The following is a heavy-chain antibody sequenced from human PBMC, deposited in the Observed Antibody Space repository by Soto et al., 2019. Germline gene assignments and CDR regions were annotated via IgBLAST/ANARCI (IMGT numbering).Heavy chain of an antibody. CDR3: ARRQLVGTVYYYMDV. V-gene: IGHV4-59*08. J-gene: IGHJ6*03. CDR2: IYYSGST. CDR1: GGSISSYY. Sequence: QVQLQESGPGLVKPSETLSLTCTVSGGSISSYYWSWIRQPPGKGLEWIGYIYYSGSTNYNPSHKSRVTISVDTSKNQFSLKRSSVTAADTAVYYCARRQLVGTVYYYMDVWGKGTTVTVSS. D-gene: IGHD1-1*01.